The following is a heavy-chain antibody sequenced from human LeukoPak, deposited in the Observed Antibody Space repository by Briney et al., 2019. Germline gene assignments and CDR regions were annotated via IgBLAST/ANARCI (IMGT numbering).Heavy chain of an antibody. CDR3: AKDRNYDFTVDAFDI. J-gene: IGHJ3*02. V-gene: IGHV3-23*01. D-gene: IGHD3-3*01. Sequence: GGSLRLSCAASGFTFSSYAMSWVRQAPGKGLEWVSTISGSGGTTYYADSVKGRFTISRDNSKNTLHLQMNSLRAEDTAVYYCAKDRNYDFTVDAFDIWGQGTMVTVSS. CDR1: GFTFSSYA. CDR2: ISGSGGTT.